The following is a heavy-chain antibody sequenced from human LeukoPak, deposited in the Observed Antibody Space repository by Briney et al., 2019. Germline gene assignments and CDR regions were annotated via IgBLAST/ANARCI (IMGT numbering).Heavy chain of an antibody. J-gene: IGHJ5*02. CDR3: ARQVPGGYCSGGSCSA. V-gene: IGHV1-69*04. D-gene: IGHD2-15*01. CDR2: IIPILGIA. CDR1: GGTFSSYA. Sequence: SVKVSCKASGGTFSSYAISWVRQAPGQGLEWMGRIIPILGIANYAQKLQGRVTITADKSTSTAYMELSSLRSEDTAAYYCARQVPGGYCSGGSCSAWGQGTLVTVSS.